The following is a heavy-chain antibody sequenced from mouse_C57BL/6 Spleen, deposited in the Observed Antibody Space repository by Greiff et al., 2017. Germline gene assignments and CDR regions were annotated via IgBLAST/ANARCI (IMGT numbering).Heavy chain of an antibody. D-gene: IGHD2-4*01. CDR2: ISSGGDYI. CDR1: GFTFSSYA. Sequence: EVKLMESGEGLVKPGGSLKLSCAASGFTFSSYALSWVRQTPENRLEWVAYISSGGDYIYYADTVKGRFTISRDNARNTLYLQMSSLKSEDTAMYYCTREEEDDYDGRPSGGFDVWGTGTTVTVSS. J-gene: IGHJ1*03. V-gene: IGHV5-9-1*02. CDR3: TREEEDDYDGRPSGGFDV.